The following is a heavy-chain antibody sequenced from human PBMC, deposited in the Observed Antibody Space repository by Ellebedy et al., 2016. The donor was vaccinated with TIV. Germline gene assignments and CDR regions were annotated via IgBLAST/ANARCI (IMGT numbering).Heavy chain of an antibody. CDR1: GFTFSDYY. Sequence: GESLKISCAASGFTFSDYYMIWIRQAPGKGLEWVSYISSSGSTIYYADSVKGRFTISRDNAKNSLYLQMNSLRAEDTAVYYCARAQAIRITAGPPSGYYGMDVWGQGTTVTVSS. D-gene: IGHD1-14*01. V-gene: IGHV3-11*01. CDR2: ISSSGSTI. CDR3: ARAQAIRITAGPPSGYYGMDV. J-gene: IGHJ6*02.